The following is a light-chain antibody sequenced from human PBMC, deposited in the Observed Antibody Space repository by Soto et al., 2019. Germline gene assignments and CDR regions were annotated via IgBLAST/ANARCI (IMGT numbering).Light chain of an antibody. V-gene: IGLV2-8*01. CDR1: SSDVGGYSY. CDR3: SSYARNRDVL. Sequence: QSALTQPPSASGSPGQSVAISFTGTSSDVGGYSYVSWYQQHPGKAPKLMIYEVSKRPSGVPDRFSGSKSGNTASLTVSGLQAEEEADYYCSSYARNRDVLFGGGTTLTVL. CDR2: EVS. J-gene: IGLJ2*01.